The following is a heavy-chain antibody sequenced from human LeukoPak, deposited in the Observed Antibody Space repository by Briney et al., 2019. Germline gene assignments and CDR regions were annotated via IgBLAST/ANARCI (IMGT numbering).Heavy chain of an antibody. CDR3: ARTPYYMDV. Sequence: LSETLSLTCTVPGGSISSYYWSWIRQPPGKGLEWIGYIYYSGSTNYNPSLKSRVTISVDTSKNQFSLKLSSVTAADTAVYYCARTPYYMDVWGKGTTVTVSS. J-gene: IGHJ6*03. V-gene: IGHV4-59*01. CDR2: IYYSGST. CDR1: GGSISSYY.